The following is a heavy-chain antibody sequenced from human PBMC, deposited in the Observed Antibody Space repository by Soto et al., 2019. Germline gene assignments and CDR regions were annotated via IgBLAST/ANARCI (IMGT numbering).Heavy chain of an antibody. Sequence: PGGSLRLSCAASGFTFSSYAMSWVRQAPGKGLEWVSGISGSGDSTYYTGSVKGRFAISRDNSKNTLYLQMNSLRAEDTAVYYCAKDQGSSWYEIDYWGQGTLVTVSS. D-gene: IGHD6-13*01. CDR2: ISGSGDST. V-gene: IGHV3-23*01. CDR1: GFTFSSYA. CDR3: AKDQGSSWYEIDY. J-gene: IGHJ4*02.